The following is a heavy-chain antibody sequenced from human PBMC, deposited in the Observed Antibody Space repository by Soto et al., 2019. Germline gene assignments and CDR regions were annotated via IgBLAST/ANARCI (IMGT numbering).Heavy chain of an antibody. D-gene: IGHD6-13*01. CDR1: GDSVSSNSAA. Sequence: SPTLSLTCAISGDSVSSNSAAWNWIRQSPSRGLEWLGRTYYRSKWYNDYAVSVKSRITINPDTSKNQFSLQLNSVTPEDTAVYYCARASFAAGIPHHNDYWGQGTLVTVSS. CDR2: TYYRSKWYN. V-gene: IGHV6-1*01. J-gene: IGHJ4*02. CDR3: ARASFAAGIPHHNDY.